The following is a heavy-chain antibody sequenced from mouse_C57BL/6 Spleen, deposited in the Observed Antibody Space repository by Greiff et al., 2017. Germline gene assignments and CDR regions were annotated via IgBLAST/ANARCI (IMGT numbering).Heavy chain of an antibody. V-gene: IGHV1-61*01. J-gene: IGHJ3*01. D-gene: IGHD2-4*01. CDR2: IYPSDSDT. CDR3: ARGDYDEEDALDY. Sequence: VQLQQSGAELVRPGSSVKLSCKASGYTFTSYWMEWVKQRPGQGLEWIGNIYPSDSDTHYNQKFKDKATLTVDKSSSTAYMQLSSLTSEDSAVXDCARGDYDEEDALDYWGQGTLVTVSA. CDR1: GYTFTSYW.